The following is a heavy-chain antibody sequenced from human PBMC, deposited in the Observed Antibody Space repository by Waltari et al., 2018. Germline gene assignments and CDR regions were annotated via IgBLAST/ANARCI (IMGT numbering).Heavy chain of an antibody. Sequence: QVQLVQSGAEVKKPGASVKVSCKASGYTLPSYDLNWVRQATGQGLEWMGWINPNRGGTNYAQKFQGRVTMTRDTAITTVFMELSGLRDDDTAVYYCARVWFHSGLDYWGQGTLVTVSS. D-gene: IGHD6-19*01. CDR1: GYTLPSYD. J-gene: IGHJ4*02. V-gene: IGHV1-2*02. CDR2: INPNRGGT. CDR3: ARVWFHSGLDY.